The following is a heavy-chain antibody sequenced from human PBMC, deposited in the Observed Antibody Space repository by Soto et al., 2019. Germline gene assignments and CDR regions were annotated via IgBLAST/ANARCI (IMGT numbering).Heavy chain of an antibody. CDR1: GGTFSSYA. Sequence: QVQLVQSGAEVKKPGSSVKVSCKASGGTFSSYAISWVRQAPGQGLEWMGGIIPIFGTANYAQKFQGRVTITADESTSTAHMELSSRRSEDTAVYYCARARGGSSSWYGYFDYWGQGTLVTVSS. D-gene: IGHD6-13*01. CDR2: IIPIFGTA. CDR3: ARARGGSSSWYGYFDY. V-gene: IGHV1-69*12. J-gene: IGHJ4*02.